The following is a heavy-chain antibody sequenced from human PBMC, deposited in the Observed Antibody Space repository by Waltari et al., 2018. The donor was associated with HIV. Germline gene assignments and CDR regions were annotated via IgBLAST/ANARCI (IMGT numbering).Heavy chain of an antibody. Sequence: QVQLQESGPGLVKPSETLSLPCTVSGGSISSYYWSWIRQPPGKGLEWIGYIYYSGSTNYNPSLKSRVTISVDTSKNQFSLKLSSVTAADTAVYYCARDKRNTDLYSRYGMDVWGQGTTVTVSS. D-gene: IGHD6-13*01. J-gene: IGHJ6*02. CDR2: IYYSGST. CDR1: GGSISSYY. V-gene: IGHV4-59*01. CDR3: ARDKRNTDLYSRYGMDV.